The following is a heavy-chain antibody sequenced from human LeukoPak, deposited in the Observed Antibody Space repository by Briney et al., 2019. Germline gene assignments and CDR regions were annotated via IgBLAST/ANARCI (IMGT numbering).Heavy chain of an antibody. D-gene: IGHD3-16*01. V-gene: IGHV3-7*01. Sequence: PGGSLRLSCAASGFTFSSYWMSWVRQAPGKGLEWVANIKQDGSEKYYVDSVKGRFTISRDNAKNSLYLQMNSLRAEDTAVYYCARGSVITFGGVLLGVFHVYWGQGTLVTVSS. CDR1: GFTFSSYW. J-gene: IGHJ4*02. CDR2: IKQDGSEK. CDR3: ARGSVITFGGVLLGVFHVY.